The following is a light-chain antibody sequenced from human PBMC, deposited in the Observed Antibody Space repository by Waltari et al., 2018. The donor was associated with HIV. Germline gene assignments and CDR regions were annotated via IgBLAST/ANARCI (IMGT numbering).Light chain of an antibody. CDR3: ASYTVNSTGV. CDR1: ASDIGRYNS. J-gene: IGLJ1*01. V-gene: IGLV2-14*03. CDR2: DVN. Sequence: QSALSQPASVSASPGQSVAISCSGSASDIGRYNSVSWYQQTPDRAPTVILFDVNNRPSGISDRFSGSKSGTTASLTVSTVRTDDEADYYCASYTVNSTGVFGTGTKLSVL.